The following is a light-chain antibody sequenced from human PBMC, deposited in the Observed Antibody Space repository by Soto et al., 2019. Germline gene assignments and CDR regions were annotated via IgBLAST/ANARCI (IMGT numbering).Light chain of an antibody. CDR3: QQYGSSPWT. Sequence: EIVLTQSPGTLSLSPGGRATPSCRASQSVSNNYLAWYQQKPGQAPRLLIYGASNRATGIPDRFSGSGSGTDFTLTISRLEPEDFAVYYCQQYGSSPWTFGQGTKVDIK. V-gene: IGKV3-20*01. CDR1: QSVSNNY. CDR2: GAS. J-gene: IGKJ1*01.